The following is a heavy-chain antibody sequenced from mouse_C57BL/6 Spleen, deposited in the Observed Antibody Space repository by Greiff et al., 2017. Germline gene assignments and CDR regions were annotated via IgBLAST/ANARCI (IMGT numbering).Heavy chain of an antibody. D-gene: IGHD2-5*01. CDR3: ARRRYSNYVEFDY. J-gene: IGHJ2*01. Sequence: QVQLKQPGAELVMPGASVKLSCKASGYTFTSYWMHWVKQRPGQGLEWIGEIDPSDSYTNYNQKFKGKSTLTVDKSSSTAYMQLSSLTSEDSAVYYCARRRYSNYVEFDYWGQGTTLTVSS. CDR1: GYTFTSYW. CDR2: IDPSDSYT. V-gene: IGHV1-69*01.